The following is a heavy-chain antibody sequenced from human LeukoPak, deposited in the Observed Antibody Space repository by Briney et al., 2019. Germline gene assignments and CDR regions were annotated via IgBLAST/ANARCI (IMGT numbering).Heavy chain of an antibody. V-gene: IGHV1-2*02. CDR1: GYTFTGYY. CDR2: INPSSGGA. Sequence: ASVKDSCKACGYTFTGYYIHGVRQAPGQGLEWMGWINPSSGGAKYTQNFQGRVIMTTDTSVSTAYMELSSLRSDDTAVYYCARSSPPTYCHFYYYMDVWGKGSTVTVSS. D-gene: IGHD6-13*01. CDR3: ARSSPPTYCHFYYYMDV. J-gene: IGHJ6*03.